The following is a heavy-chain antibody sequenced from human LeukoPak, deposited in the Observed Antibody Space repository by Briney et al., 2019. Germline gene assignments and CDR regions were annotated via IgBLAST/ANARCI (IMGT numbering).Heavy chain of an antibody. V-gene: IGHV4-39*01. D-gene: IGHD3-10*01. Sequence: PSETLSLTCTVSGGSISSSYYFWGWIRQPPGKGLQWIGSIFYSGSTYYNPSLKSRVTISVDTSKNQFSLKLSSVTAADTAMYYCARYYYGSGRTNYWGQGTLVTVSS. CDR2: IFYSGST. J-gene: IGHJ4*02. CDR1: GGSISSSYYF. CDR3: ARYYYGSGRTNY.